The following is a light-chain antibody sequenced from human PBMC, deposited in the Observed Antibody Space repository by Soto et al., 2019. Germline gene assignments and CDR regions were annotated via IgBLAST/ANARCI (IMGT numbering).Light chain of an antibody. Sequence: EIVLTQSPGTLSLSPGERATLSCRASQSVNSNYLAWYQRKPGQAPRLLIYGASNRATDIPYRFSASGSGTDFTLTITRLEAEDFEVYYCQQYESTPPTFGQGTKVEVK. CDR2: GAS. CDR3: QQYESTPPT. V-gene: IGKV3-20*01. J-gene: IGKJ1*01. CDR1: QSVNSNY.